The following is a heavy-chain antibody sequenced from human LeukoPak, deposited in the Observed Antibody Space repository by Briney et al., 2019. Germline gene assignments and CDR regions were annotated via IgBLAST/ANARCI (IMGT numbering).Heavy chain of an antibody. J-gene: IGHJ4*02. CDR3: ATGDVVVPTAAQRPLDY. Sequence: SETLSLTXTVSGGSISSSSFFWDWIRQPPGKGLEWIGSIYYSGSTYYNPSLKSRVTISIDTSKNQFSLKLSSVTAADTAVYYCATGDVVVPTAAQRPLDYWGQGTLVTVSS. CDR1: GGSISSSSFF. D-gene: IGHD2-2*01. CDR2: IYYSGST. V-gene: IGHV4-39*01.